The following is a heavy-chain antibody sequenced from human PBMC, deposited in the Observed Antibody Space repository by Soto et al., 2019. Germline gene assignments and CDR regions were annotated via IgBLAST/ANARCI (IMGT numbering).Heavy chain of an antibody. J-gene: IGHJ5*02. CDR2: MNPNSGNT. D-gene: IGHD2-15*01. CDR1: GYTFTSYD. Sequence: QVQLVQSGAEVKKPGASVKVSCKASGYTFTSYDINWVRQATGQGLEWMGWMNPNSGNTGYAQKCQGRLTMTRNTSIRTSYLELSSLRSEDTAVYYCARSPSGYCSGGSCSRINWFDPWGQGTLVTVSS. CDR3: ARSPSGYCSGGSCSRINWFDP. V-gene: IGHV1-8*01.